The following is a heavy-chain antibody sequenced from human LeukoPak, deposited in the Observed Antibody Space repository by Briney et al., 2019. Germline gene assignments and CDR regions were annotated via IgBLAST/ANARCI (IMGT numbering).Heavy chain of an antibody. J-gene: IGHJ4*02. CDR2: IQSDGNNK. CDR3: ATPLYVSSGSTVYFDY. Sequence: GGSLRLSCAASGFTFSSYRMHCVRQAPGKALEWVAIIQSDGNNKYYADSAKCRFTISRDNSKNTLYLQMNSLRPEEMAVYYCATPLYVSSGSTVYFDYWGQGALVTVSS. CDR1: GFTFSSYR. D-gene: IGHD3-22*01. V-gene: IGHV3-30*02.